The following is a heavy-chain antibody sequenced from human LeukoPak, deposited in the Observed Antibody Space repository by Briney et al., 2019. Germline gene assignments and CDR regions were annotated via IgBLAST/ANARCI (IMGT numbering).Heavy chain of an antibody. CDR3: TSQEPITTPDY. J-gene: IGHJ4*02. D-gene: IGHD3-3*01. V-gene: IGHV3-73*01. Sequence: GGSLRLSCAASGFTFSGSAMHWVRQASGKGLEWVGRIRSKANSYATAYAASVKGRFTIFRDDSKNTAYLQMNSLKTEDTAVYYCTSQEPITTPDYWGQGTLVTVSS. CDR1: GFTFSGSA. CDR2: IRSKANSYAT.